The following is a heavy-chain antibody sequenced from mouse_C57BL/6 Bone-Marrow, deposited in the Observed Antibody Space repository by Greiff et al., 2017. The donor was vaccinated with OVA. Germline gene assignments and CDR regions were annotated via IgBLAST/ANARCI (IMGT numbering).Heavy chain of an antibody. D-gene: IGHD2-10*02. J-gene: IGHJ2*01. V-gene: IGHV5-4*01. Sequence: EVNVVESGGGLVKPGGSLKLSCAASGFTFSSYAMSWVRQTPEKRLEWVATISDGGSYTYYPDNVKGRFTISRDNAKNNLYLQMSHLKSEDTAMYYCARDQSGNGFDYWGQGTTLTVSS. CDR1: GFTFSSYA. CDR3: ARDQSGNGFDY. CDR2: ISDGGSYT.